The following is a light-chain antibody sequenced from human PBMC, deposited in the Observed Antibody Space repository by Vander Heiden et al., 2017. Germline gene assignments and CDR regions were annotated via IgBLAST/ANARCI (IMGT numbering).Light chain of an antibody. V-gene: IGKV1-39*01. J-gene: IGKJ4*01. CDR3: HHSNSTPLT. CDR1: QSISSY. CDR2: AAS. Sequence: ESQMPKTQSSLSASVGDRVTITCRASQSISSYLNCNQQKPGKAPKFLIYAASIWQSGFPSSFSDSDPGTDFPLTFSGLRPKNLQTYSFHHSNSTPLTFGGGTKVEIK.